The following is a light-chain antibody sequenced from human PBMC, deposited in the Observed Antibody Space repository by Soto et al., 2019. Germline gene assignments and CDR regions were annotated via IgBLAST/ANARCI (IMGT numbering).Light chain of an antibody. J-gene: IGKJ1*01. CDR1: QSISSW. CDR3: QQYNSYSVT. Sequence: DIQMTQSPSTLSASVGDRVTITCRASQSISSWLAWYQQKPGKAPKLLIYKASSLESGVPSRFSGSGSGTEFTLTISSLQPDDFATYDCQQYNSYSVTVGQGTKVEIK. V-gene: IGKV1-5*03. CDR2: KAS.